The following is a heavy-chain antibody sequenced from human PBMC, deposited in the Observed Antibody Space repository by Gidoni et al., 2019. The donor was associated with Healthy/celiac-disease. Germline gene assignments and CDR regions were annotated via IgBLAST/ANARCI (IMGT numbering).Heavy chain of an antibody. V-gene: IGHV1-46*01. CDR2: INPSCGST. CDR1: GYPFTSYY. J-gene: IGHJ4*02. D-gene: IGHD1-26*01. Sequence: QVQLVQSGAEVKKPGAAVTVSCKASGYPFTSYYMHWVRQAPGQGLEWMGIINPSCGSTSYAQKFQGRDTMNRDTSTSTVYMELSSLRSEDTAVYYCASGGSYTPIHWGQGTLVTVSS. CDR3: ASGGSYTPIH.